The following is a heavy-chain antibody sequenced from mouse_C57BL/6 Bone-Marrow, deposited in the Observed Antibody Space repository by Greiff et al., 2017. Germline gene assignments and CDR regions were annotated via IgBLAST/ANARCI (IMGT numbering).Heavy chain of an antibody. CDR1: GYTFTSYW. CDR2: IYPGDGGT. D-gene: IGHD2-1*01. Sequence: QVQLQQSGAELVKPGASVKMSCTASGYTFTSYWIPWVKQRPGQGLEWIGDIYPGDGGTNYNEKFKSKATLTVDTSSSTAYLQLSSLTSEDSAVADCARCNCGEDFDYWGQGTTLTVSS. CDR3: ARCNCGEDFDY. J-gene: IGHJ2*01. V-gene: IGHV1-55*01.